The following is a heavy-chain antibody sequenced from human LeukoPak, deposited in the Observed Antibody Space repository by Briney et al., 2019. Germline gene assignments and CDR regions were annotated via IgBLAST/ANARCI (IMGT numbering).Heavy chain of an antibody. Sequence: GSSVKVSCKASGGTFISYAISWVRQAPGQGLEWMGGIIPIFGTANYAQKFQGRVTIIADESTSTAYMELSSLRSEDTAVYYCARVPTLRYFDWSKPSDAFDIWGQGTMVTVSS. CDR3: ARVPTLRYFDWSKPSDAFDI. CDR1: GGTFISYA. D-gene: IGHD3-9*01. J-gene: IGHJ3*02. CDR2: IIPIFGTA. V-gene: IGHV1-69*01.